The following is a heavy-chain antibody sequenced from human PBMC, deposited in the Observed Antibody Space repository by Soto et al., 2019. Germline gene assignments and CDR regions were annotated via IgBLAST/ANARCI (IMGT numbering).Heavy chain of an antibody. CDR3: ARDWRGAEGFDP. V-gene: IGHV1-18*01. Sequence: FKLVRLGLGVKNLGAPGRFSCKPSGNTLNPYGSPGGQQPPGQGLEWMGWFGAHNGDTNYVQKFQGRVTMTTETSTTTSYMELRNLTSDDTAVYFCARDWRGAEGFDPWGQGTLVTVSS. CDR2: FGAHNGDT. D-gene: IGHD3-3*01. J-gene: IGHJ5*02. CDR1: GNTLNPYG.